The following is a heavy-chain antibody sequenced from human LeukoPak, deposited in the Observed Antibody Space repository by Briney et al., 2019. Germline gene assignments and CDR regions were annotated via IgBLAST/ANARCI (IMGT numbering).Heavy chain of an antibody. Sequence: PSETLSLTCAVYVGSFSGYYWSCIRQPPGKGLEWIGDINHSGSTNYNPSLKSRVTISVDTSKNQFSLKLSSVTAADTAVYYCASSSGVVPAAMGYWGQGTLVTVSS. J-gene: IGHJ4*02. CDR3: ASSSGVVPAAMGY. V-gene: IGHV4-34*01. CDR2: INHSGST. D-gene: IGHD2-2*01. CDR1: VGSFSGYY.